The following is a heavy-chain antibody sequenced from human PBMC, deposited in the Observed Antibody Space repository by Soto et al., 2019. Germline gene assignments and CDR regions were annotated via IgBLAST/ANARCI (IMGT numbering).Heavy chain of an antibody. D-gene: IGHD3-22*01. V-gene: IGHV1-69*13. CDR1: GGTFSSYA. J-gene: IGHJ6*02. Sequence: SVKVSCKASGGTFSSYAISWVRQAPGQGLEWMGGIIPIFGTANYAQKFQGRVTITADESTSTAYMELSSLRSEDTAVYYCARVRDYYDSSGYYNYYSYGMDVWGQGTTVTVSS. CDR3: ARVRDYYDSSGYYNYYSYGMDV. CDR2: IIPIFGTA.